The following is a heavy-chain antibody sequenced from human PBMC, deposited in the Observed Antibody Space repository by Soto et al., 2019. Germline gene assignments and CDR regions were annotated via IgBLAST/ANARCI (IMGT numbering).Heavy chain of an antibody. CDR2: IKQDGSEK. CDR1: GFTFSSYW. V-gene: IGHV3-7*05. D-gene: IGHD3-22*01. Sequence: EVQLVESGGGLVQPGGSLRLSCAASGFTFSSYWMSWVRQAPGKGLEWVANIKQDGSEKYYVDSVKGRFTISRDNAKNSLYLQMNSLRAEDTAVYYCARDESITMIVVVDAFDIWGQGTMVTVSS. J-gene: IGHJ3*02. CDR3: ARDESITMIVVVDAFDI.